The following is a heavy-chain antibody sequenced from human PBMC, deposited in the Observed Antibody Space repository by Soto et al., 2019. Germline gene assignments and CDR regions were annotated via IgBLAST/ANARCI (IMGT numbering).Heavy chain of an antibody. CDR2: IYKSATT. J-gene: IGHJ4*02. CDR3: ARVLTLRYNWNHVLLYFDY. V-gene: IGHV4-30-4*01. D-gene: IGHD1-20*01. Sequence: PSETLSLTCSVSGDSISNLDYFWAWIRQPPGQALEYIGYIYKSATTYYNPSFESRVAISVDTSKSQFSLNVTSVTAADTAVYFCARVLTLRYNWNHVLLYFDYWGQGTLVTVSS. CDR1: GDSISNLDYF.